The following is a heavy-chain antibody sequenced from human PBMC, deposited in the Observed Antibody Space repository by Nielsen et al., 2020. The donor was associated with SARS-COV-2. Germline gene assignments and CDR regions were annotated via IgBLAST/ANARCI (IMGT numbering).Heavy chain of an antibody. V-gene: IGHV3-74*01. J-gene: IGHJ4*02. CDR3: VKVTVAGTSPDY. CDR2: INSDGSST. Sequence: WIRQPPGKGLVWVSRINSDGSSTSYADSVKDRFTISRDNSKNTLYLQMSSLRADDTALYYCVKVTVAGTSPDYWGQGTLVTVSS. D-gene: IGHD6-19*01.